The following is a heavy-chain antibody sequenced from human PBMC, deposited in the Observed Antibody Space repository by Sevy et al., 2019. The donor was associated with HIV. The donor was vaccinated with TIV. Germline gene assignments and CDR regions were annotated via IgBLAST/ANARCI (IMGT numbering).Heavy chain of an antibody. D-gene: IGHD4-17*01. Sequence: GGSLRLSCATSEFTFSSYSVNWVRQAPGNGLEWVSSISGGGTYKYYADSVKGRFTISRDNAKNSLSLQMNSLRAEDTAVYYCARGTHDYGDYDRDAFDIWGQGTMVTVSS. V-gene: IGHV3-21*01. CDR3: ARGTHDYGDYDRDAFDI. CDR2: ISGGGTYK. J-gene: IGHJ3*02. CDR1: EFTFSSYS.